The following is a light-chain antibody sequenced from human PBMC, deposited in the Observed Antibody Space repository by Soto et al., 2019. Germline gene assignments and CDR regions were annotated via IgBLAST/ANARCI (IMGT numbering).Light chain of an antibody. V-gene: IGKV3-15*01. CDR3: QQYNNWYT. CDR1: QSVSSS. Sequence: EIVVTQSPATLSVSPGERATLSCRASQSVSSSLAWYQQKPGQAPRLLIYGASTRVTGIPVRFSGSGSGTEFTLTISSLQSEDFAVYYCQQYNNWYTFGQGTKLEIK. CDR2: GAS. J-gene: IGKJ2*01.